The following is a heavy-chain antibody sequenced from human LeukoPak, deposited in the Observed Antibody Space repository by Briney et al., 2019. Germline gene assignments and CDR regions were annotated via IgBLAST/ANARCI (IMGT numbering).Heavy chain of an antibody. Sequence: PSETLSLTCTVSSGSISTYYWSWIRQPPGKRLEWIGFIHYTGSTNYNPSLKSRVTISVDTSKNQFSQKLNSVTAADTAVYFCARSSGSRYYIDYWGQGALVTVSS. CDR2: IHYTGST. D-gene: IGHD1-26*01. CDR1: SGSISTYY. V-gene: IGHV4-59*01. J-gene: IGHJ4*02. CDR3: ARSSGSRYYIDY.